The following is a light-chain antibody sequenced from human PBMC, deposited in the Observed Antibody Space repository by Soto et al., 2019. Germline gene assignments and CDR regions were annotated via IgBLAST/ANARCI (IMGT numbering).Light chain of an antibody. Sequence: DIQTTQSPSSLSASVGDRVTITCRASQGISNYLAWYQQKPGKVPQLLIYSASVLQSGVPSRFSGSGSETDFTLTISSLQPEDVATYYCQKYNSALWTFGQGTKVEIK. CDR2: SAS. J-gene: IGKJ1*01. CDR3: QKYNSALWT. CDR1: QGISNY. V-gene: IGKV1-27*01.